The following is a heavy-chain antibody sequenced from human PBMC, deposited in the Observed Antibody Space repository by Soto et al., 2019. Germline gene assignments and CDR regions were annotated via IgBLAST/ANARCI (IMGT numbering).Heavy chain of an antibody. CDR1: GGSISSGGYY. CDR2: IYYSGST. CDR3: ARDSGNIVAPAYYFGIDD. D-gene: IGHD5-12*01. J-gene: IGHJ6*02. Sequence: SDTLSLTCTVSGGSISSGGYYWSWIRQHPGKGLEWIGYIYYSGSTYYNPSLKSRVTISVDTSKNQFSLKLTSVTAADTAVYYCARDSGNIVAPAYYFGIDDWGQGTPVTVSS. V-gene: IGHV4-31*03.